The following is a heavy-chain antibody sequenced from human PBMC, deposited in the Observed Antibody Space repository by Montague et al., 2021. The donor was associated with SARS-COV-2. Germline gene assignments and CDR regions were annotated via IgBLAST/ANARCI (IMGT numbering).Heavy chain of an antibody. D-gene: IGHD5-18*01. V-gene: IGHV4-61*02. J-gene: IGHJ6*02. CDR2: IYTSGGT. Sequence: TLSLTCTVSGDSISSGTHYWSWIRQPAGKGLEWIGRIYTSGGTNYNPSLKSRVTISVDTSNNQFSLNLSSVTAADTAVYYCARDIQLHYYYYGMDVWGQGTTVTVSS. CDR3: ARDIQLHYYYYGMDV. CDR1: GDSISSGTHY.